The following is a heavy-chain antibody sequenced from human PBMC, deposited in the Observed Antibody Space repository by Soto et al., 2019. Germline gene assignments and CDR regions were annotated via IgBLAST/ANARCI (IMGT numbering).Heavy chain of an antibody. CDR3: ARDVGDESITYNDAFDI. Sequence: QVQLVQSAAEVKKPGASVKVSCKASGYSFSTYEINWLRQAPGQGLEWMGWVSAYRGYTDYAEKFQDRVTMTTDTSTSTAYMELRSLRYEDTAVYYCARDVGDESITYNDAFDIWGQGTMVTVSS. D-gene: IGHD3-10*01. CDR2: VSAYRGYT. J-gene: IGHJ3*02. V-gene: IGHV1-18*01. CDR1: GYSFSTYE.